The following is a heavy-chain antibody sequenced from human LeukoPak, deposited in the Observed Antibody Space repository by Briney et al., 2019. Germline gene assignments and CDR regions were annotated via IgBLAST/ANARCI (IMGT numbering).Heavy chain of an antibody. J-gene: IGHJ6*02. D-gene: IGHD1-14*01. V-gene: IGHV3-7*03. CDR1: GFTFSNYW. CDR3: AKVRTYFYHGLDV. Sequence: GGSLRLSCAASGFTFSNYWMTWVRQAPGKGLEWVASIKQVGSEKYYVDSVKGRFTISRDNSKNTLFLQVNSLRAEDTAVYYCAKVRTYFYHGLDVWGQGTTVTVSS. CDR2: IKQVGSEK.